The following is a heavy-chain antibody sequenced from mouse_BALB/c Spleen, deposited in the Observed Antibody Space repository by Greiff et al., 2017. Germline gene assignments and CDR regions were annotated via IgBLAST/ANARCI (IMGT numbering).Heavy chain of an antibody. V-gene: IGHV7-3*02. CDR3: ARVDHYYGPFAY. Sequence: EVQRVESGGGLVQPGGSLRLSCATSGFTFTDYYMSWVRQPPGKALEWLGFIRNKANGYTTEYSASVKGRFTISRDNSQSILYLQMNTLRAEDSATYYCARVDHYYGPFAYWGQGTLVTVSA. CDR1: GFTFTDYY. D-gene: IGHD1-2*01. J-gene: IGHJ3*01. CDR2: IRNKANGYTT.